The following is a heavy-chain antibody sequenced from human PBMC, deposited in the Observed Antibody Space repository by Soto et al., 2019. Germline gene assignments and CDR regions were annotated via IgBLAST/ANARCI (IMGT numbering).Heavy chain of an antibody. Sequence: SETLSLTCAVYGGSFSGYYWSWIRQPPGKGLEWIGEINHSGSTNYNPSLKSRVTISVDTSKNQFSLKLSSVTAADTAVYYCARGPVRGSYGDYGMDVRGQGTTVIVSS. CDR3: ARGPVRGSYGDYGMDV. J-gene: IGHJ6*01. CDR2: INHSGST. V-gene: IGHV4-34*01. D-gene: IGHD5-18*01. CDR1: GGSFSGYY.